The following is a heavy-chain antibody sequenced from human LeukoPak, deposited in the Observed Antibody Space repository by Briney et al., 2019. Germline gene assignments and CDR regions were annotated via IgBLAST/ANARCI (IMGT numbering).Heavy chain of an antibody. CDR1: GYTFTGYY. J-gene: IGHJ6*04. CDR3: ARDREGRIAARTPDV. D-gene: IGHD6-6*01. Sequence: GASVKVSCKASGYTFTGYYMHWVRQAPGQGLEWMGWINPNSGGTNYAQKFQGRVTMTRDTSISTAYMELSRLRSDDTAVYYCARDREGRIAARTPDVWGKGTTVTVSS. CDR2: INPNSGGT. V-gene: IGHV1-2*02.